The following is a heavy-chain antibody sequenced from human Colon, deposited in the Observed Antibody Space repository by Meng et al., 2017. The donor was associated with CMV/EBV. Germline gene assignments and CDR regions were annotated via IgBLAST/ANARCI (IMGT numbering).Heavy chain of an antibody. CDR3: ARDGLGGYCSGGSCYDWFDP. CDR1: GYTFTGYY. Sequence: ASVKVSCKASGYTFTGYYMHWVRQAPGQGLEWMGWINPNSGGTNYAQKFQGRVTMTRDTSISTAYIELSRLRSDDTAVYYCARDGLGGYCSGGSCYDWFDPWGQGTLVTVSS. J-gene: IGHJ5*02. V-gene: IGHV1-2*02. D-gene: IGHD2-15*01. CDR2: INPNSGGT.